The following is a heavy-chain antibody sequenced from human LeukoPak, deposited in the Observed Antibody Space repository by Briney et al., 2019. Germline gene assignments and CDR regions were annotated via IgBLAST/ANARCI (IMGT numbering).Heavy chain of an antibody. V-gene: IGHV3-64*02. CDR3: ASLTDIEAGAVRY. Sequence: GGSLGLSCAASGFTFSSYAMHWVRQAPGKGLEYVSAVSSNGGGTYYADSVKGRFTISRDNAKNSLYLQMNSLRAEDTAVYYCASLTDIEAGAVRYWGQGTLVTVSP. J-gene: IGHJ4*02. CDR1: GFTFSSYA. D-gene: IGHD1-26*01. CDR2: VSSNGGGT.